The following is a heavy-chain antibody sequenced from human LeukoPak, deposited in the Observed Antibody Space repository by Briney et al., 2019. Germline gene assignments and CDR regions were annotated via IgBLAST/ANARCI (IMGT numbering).Heavy chain of an antibody. D-gene: IGHD6-19*01. CDR1: GYTFTPYY. V-gene: IGHV1-2*02. J-gene: IGHJ4*02. Sequence: ASVKVSCKASGYTFTPYYIHWVRQAPGQGREWMGWIDPNSGGTNFAQKFQGRVTMTRDTSITTAYVELSSLKSDDTAVYYCARGDIQWDYWGQGTQVTVSS. CDR2: IDPNSGGT. CDR3: ARGDIQWDY.